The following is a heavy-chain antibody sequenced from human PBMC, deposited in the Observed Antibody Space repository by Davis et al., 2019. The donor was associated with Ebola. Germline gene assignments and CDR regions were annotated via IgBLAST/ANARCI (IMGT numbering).Heavy chain of an antibody. D-gene: IGHD3-3*01. CDR1: GFTFSSYG. Sequence: GESLKISCAASGFTFSSYGMHWVRQAPGKGLEWVAVISYDGSNKYYADSVKGRFTISRDNSKNTLYLQMNSLRAEDTAVYYCARIWGGYYYYYYGMDVWGQGTTVTVSS. CDR2: ISYDGSNK. CDR3: ARIWGGYYYYYYGMDV. J-gene: IGHJ6*02. V-gene: IGHV3-30*03.